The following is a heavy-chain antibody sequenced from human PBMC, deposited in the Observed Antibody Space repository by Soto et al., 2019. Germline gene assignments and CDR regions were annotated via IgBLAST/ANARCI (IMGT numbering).Heavy chain of an antibody. CDR2: ISSSSSYI. Sequence: TGGSLRLSCAASGFTFSSYSMNWVRQAPGKGLEWVSSISSSSSYIYYADSVKGRFTISRDNAKNSLYLQMNSLRAEDTAVYYCARDKKHGQEGLDYWGQGTLVPVSS. CDR3: ARDKKHGQEGLDY. J-gene: IGHJ4*02. V-gene: IGHV3-21*01. CDR1: GFTFSSYS.